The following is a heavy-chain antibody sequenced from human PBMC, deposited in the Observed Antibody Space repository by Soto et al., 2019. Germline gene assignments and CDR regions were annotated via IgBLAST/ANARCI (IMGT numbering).Heavy chain of an antibody. CDR3: ATAYCGGDCTSLLGLFDY. D-gene: IGHD2-21*02. Sequence: PGGSLRLSCAASGFTFSSYGMHWVRQAPGKGLEWVAVIWYDGSNKYYADSVKGRFTISRDNSKNTLYLQMNSLRAEDTAVYYCATAYCGGDCTSLLGLFDYWGQGTLVTVSS. CDR1: GFTFSSYG. V-gene: IGHV3-30*02. J-gene: IGHJ4*02. CDR2: IWYDGSNK.